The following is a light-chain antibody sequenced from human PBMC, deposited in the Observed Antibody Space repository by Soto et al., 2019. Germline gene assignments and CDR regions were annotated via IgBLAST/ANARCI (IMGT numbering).Light chain of an antibody. Sequence: EIVLTQSPGTLSLSPGDRATVSCRASQSLSSNYLAWYQQKPGQAPKLLIYGASRRATDIPDRFSGSGSGTDFALTITRLKPADFAVYFCQQYDTFPRTFGQGTKVEIQ. CDR1: QSLSSNY. CDR2: GAS. J-gene: IGKJ1*01. V-gene: IGKV3-20*01. CDR3: QQYDTFPRT.